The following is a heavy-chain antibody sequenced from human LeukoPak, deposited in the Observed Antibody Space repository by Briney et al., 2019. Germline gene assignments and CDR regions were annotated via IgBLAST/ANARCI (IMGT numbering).Heavy chain of an antibody. J-gene: IGHJ6*03. CDR3: AEGDYYYMDV. CDR1: GFTFDDYA. V-gene: IGHV3-9*01. CDR2: ISWNSGSI. Sequence: GGSLRLSCAASGFTFDDYAMHWVRQAPGKGLEWVSGISWNSGSIGYADSVKGRFTISRDNAKNSLYLQMNSLRAEDTALYYCAEGDYYYMDVWGKGTTVTVSS.